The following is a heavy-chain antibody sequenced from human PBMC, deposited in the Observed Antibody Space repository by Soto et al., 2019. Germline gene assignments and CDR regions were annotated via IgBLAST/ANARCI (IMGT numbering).Heavy chain of an antibody. CDR2: MNPNSGNT. V-gene: IGHV1-8*01. D-gene: IGHD3-10*01. J-gene: IGHJ6*03. CDR3: ARGDKLRFGDLARYYYMAF. CDR1: GYTFTSYD. Sequence: ASVKVSCKASGYTFTSYDINWVRQATGQGLEWMGWMNPNSGNTGYAQKFQGRVTMTRNTSISTAYMELSSLRSEDTAVYYCARGDKLRFGDLARYYYMAFWGKGTTVTVSS.